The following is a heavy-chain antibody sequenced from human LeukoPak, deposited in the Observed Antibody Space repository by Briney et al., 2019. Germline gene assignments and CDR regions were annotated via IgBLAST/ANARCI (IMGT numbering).Heavy chain of an antibody. V-gene: IGHV3-23*01. J-gene: IGHJ4*02. CDR2: IDATGAYT. Sequence: PGGSLRLSCAASKFPFSSYPMIWVRQVPGKGLQWVSSIDATGAYTYYTDSVKGRFTISRDNFKSTLYLQMNSLRAEDTAIYYCAKDHSYYGSGSYDTRFDYWGQGTLVTVSS. CDR3: AKDHSYYGSGSYDTRFDY. D-gene: IGHD3-10*01. CDR1: KFPFSSYP.